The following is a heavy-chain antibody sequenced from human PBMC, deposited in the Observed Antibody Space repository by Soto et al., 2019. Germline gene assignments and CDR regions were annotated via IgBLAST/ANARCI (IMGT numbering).Heavy chain of an antibody. D-gene: IGHD3-10*01. CDR3: AAGGVSYGSGSYGPWRKERYYYGMDV. V-gene: IGHV1-58*01. CDR1: GFTFTSSA. J-gene: IGHJ6*02. CDR2: IVVGSGNT. Sequence: GASVKVSCKASGFTFTSSAVQWVRRARGQRXEWIGWIVVGSGNTNYAQKFQERVTITRDMSTSTAYMELSSLRSEDTAVYYCAAGGVSYGSGSYGPWRKERYYYGMDVWGQGNTVTVSS.